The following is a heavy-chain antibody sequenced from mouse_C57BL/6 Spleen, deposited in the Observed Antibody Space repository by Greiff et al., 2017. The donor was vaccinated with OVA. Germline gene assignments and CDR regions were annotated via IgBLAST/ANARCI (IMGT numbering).Heavy chain of an antibody. J-gene: IGHJ4*01. V-gene: IGHV1-15*01. CDR1: GYTFTDYE. D-gene: IGHD1-1*01. Sequence: QVQLKQSGAELVRPGASVTLSCKASGYTFTDYEMHWVKQTPVHGLEWIGAIDPETGGTAYNQKFKGKAILTADKSSSTAYMELRSLTSEDSAVYYCTTYYYGSSRSYAMGYWGQGTSVTVSS. CDR3: TTYYYGSSRSYAMGY. CDR2: IDPETGGT.